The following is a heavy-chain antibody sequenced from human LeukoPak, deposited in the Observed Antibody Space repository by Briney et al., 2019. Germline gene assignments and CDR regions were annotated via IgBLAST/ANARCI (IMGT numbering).Heavy chain of an antibody. CDR1: GFTFSSYT. D-gene: IGHD3-10*01. CDR2: ISSSSTYI. CDR3: ARAVVMVRGGSGYFDL. J-gene: IGHJ2*01. Sequence: PGGSLRLSCAASGFTFSSYTMNWVRQGPGKGLEWVSSISSSSTYINYADSLKGRFTISRDNAEKSLYLQMNSLRDEDTAVYYCARAVVMVRGGSGYFDLWGRGTPVAVSS. V-gene: IGHV3-21*01.